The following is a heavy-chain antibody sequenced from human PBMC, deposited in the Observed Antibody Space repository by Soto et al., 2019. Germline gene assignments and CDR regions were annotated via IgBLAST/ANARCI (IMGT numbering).Heavy chain of an antibody. CDR2: IIPIFGTA. V-gene: IGHV1-69*12. J-gene: IGHJ4*02. CDR1: GGTFSSYA. D-gene: IGHD3-10*01. Sequence: QVQLVQSGAEVKKPGSSVKVSCKASGGTFSSYAISWVRQAPGQGLEWMGGIIPIFGTANYAQKFQGRVTITADDSTSTAYMELSSLRSEDTAVYYCARALARWPISRGYYFDYWGQGTLVTVSS. CDR3: ARALARWPISRGYYFDY.